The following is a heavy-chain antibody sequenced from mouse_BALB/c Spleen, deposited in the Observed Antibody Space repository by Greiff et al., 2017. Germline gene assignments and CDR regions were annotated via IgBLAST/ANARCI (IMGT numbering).Heavy chain of an antibody. Sequence: QVQPQQSGPGLVQPSQSLSITCTVSGFSLTSYGVHWVRQSPGKGLEWLGVIWSGGSTDYNAAFISRLSISKDNSKSQVFFKMNSLQANDTAIYYCARRLYYGYDGYYYAMDYWGQGTSVTVSS. V-gene: IGHV2-2*02. J-gene: IGHJ4*01. CDR2: IWSGGST. D-gene: IGHD2-2*01. CDR1: GFSLTSYG. CDR3: ARRLYYGYDGYYYAMDY.